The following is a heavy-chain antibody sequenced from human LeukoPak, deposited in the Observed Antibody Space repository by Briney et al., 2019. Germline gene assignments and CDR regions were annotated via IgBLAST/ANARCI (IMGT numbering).Heavy chain of an antibody. CDR2: INPNSGGT. V-gene: IGHV1-2*02. CDR1: GYIFTTYY. D-gene: IGHD4-17*01. J-gene: IGHJ6*03. CDR3: ARGGDYGDYDDYYYYYMDV. Sequence: ASVKVSCKASGYIFTTYYMHWVRQAPGQGLEWMGWINPNSGGTNFAQQFQGRVTMTRDTSISTAYMELSRLRSDDTAVYYCARGGDYGDYDDYYYYYMDVWGKGTTVTISS.